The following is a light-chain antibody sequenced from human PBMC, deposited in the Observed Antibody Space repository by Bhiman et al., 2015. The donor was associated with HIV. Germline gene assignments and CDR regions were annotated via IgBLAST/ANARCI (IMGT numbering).Light chain of an antibody. CDR3: AAWDDSLNGLV. V-gene: IGLV1-51*02. CDR2: ENN. J-gene: IGLJ2*01. CDR1: SSNIGNNY. Sequence: QSLLTQPPSVSAAPGQKVTISCSGSSSNIGNNYVSWYQQLPGTAPKLLIYENNKRPSGVPDRFSGSKSGTSASLAISGLQSEDEADYYCAAWDDSLNGLVFGGGTKLTVL.